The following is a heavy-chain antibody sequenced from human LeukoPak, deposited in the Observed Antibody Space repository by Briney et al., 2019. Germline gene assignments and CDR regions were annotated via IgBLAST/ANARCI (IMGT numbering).Heavy chain of an antibody. Sequence: PGGSLRLSCAASGFTFSGSAMHWVRQASGKGLEWVGRIRSKANSYATAYAASVKGRFTISRDDSKNTAYLQMNSLKTEDTAVYYCTTPGIAAASPNWFDPWGQGTLVTVSS. CDR3: TTPGIAAASPNWFDP. D-gene: IGHD6-13*01. J-gene: IGHJ5*02. CDR1: GFTFSGSA. CDR2: IRSKANSYAT. V-gene: IGHV3-73*01.